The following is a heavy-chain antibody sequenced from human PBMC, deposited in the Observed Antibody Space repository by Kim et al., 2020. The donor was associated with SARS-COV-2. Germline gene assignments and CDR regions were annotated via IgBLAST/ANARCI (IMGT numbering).Heavy chain of an antibody. D-gene: IGHD3-22*01. CDR1: GFTFSSYV. Sequence: GGSLRLSCAASGFTFSSYVMHWVRQAPGKGLEWVAFISYDGSKKNYVDSVKGRFTISRDNSKNTLFLQMNSLRAEDTAVYYCARGQAVDVVVINSWGQGTLVTVSS. CDR3: ARGQAVDVVVINS. CDR2: ISYDGSKK. J-gene: IGHJ4*02. V-gene: IGHV3-30*03.